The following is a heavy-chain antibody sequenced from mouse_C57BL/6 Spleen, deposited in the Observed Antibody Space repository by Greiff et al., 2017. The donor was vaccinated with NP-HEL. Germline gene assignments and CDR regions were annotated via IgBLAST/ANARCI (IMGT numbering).Heavy chain of an antibody. V-gene: IGHV2-6*01. CDR3: ASISNPFAY. CDR1: GFSLTSYG. Sequence: VKLMESGPGLVAPSQSLSITCTVSGFSLTSYGVDWVRQSPGKGLEWLGVIWGVGSTNYNSALKSRLSISKDNSKSQVFLKMNSLQTDDTAMYYCASISNPFAYWGQGTLVTVSA. CDR2: IWGVGST. J-gene: IGHJ3*01. D-gene: IGHD2-5*01.